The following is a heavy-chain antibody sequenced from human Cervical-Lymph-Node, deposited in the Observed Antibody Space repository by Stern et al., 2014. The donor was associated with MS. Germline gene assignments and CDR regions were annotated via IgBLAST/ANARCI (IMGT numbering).Heavy chain of an antibody. CDR1: GFSLSNDRMG. J-gene: IGHJ3*02. CDR2: IFSNDEK. Sequence: QITLKESGPVLVKPTETLTLTCTVSGFSLSNDRMGVSWIRQPPGKALEWLAPIFSNDEKSYSTSLKSRLTISKDTSKSQVVLTMTNMDPADTATYYCARMMTWFGESDGFHMWGQGTMVTVSS. D-gene: IGHD3-10*01. V-gene: IGHV2-26*01. CDR3: ARMMTWFGESDGFHM.